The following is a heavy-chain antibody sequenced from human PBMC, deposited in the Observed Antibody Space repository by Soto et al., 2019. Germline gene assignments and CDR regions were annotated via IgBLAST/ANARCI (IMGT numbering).Heavy chain of an antibody. CDR1: GFTFSSYA. J-gene: IGHJ4*02. CDR3: ANPRDWSLTGLFDY. CDR2: ISGNGDST. V-gene: IGHV3-23*01. D-gene: IGHD1-1*01. Sequence: GGSLRLSCAASGFTFSSYAMTWVRQAAGKGLEWVSAISGNGDSTFYADSVKGRFTISRDNSKNTVYLEMNSLRAEDTAIYYCANPRDWSLTGLFDYWGQGTLVTVSS.